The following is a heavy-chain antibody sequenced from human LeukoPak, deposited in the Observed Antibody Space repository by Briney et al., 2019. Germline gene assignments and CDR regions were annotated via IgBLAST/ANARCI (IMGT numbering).Heavy chain of an antibody. D-gene: IGHD3-16*01. Sequence: ASVKVSCKASGYTFTGYYMHWVRQAPGQGLEWMGWINPNNGGTNYAQKFQGRVTMTRDTSISTAYMELSRLRSDDTAVYYCARVGITFGGGDYWGQGTLVTVSS. CDR2: INPNNGGT. CDR1: GYTFTGYY. V-gene: IGHV1-2*02. CDR3: ARVGITFGGGDY. J-gene: IGHJ4*02.